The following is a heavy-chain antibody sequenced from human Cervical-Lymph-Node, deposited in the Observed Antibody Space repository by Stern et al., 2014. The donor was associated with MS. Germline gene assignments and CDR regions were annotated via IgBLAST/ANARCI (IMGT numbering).Heavy chain of an antibody. D-gene: IGHD3-10*01. CDR1: GFSLSNAGVS. CDR2: LYWDDDT. CDR3: AHRHYYYDSGSYSNYGMEV. Sequence: SGPTLVKPTQTLTLTCTFSGFSLSNAGVSVGWIRQPPGKALEWLAILYWDDDTRYSPSLKSRLTITKDTSKNQVVLTMTNMDPVDTATYYCAHRHYYYDSGSYSNYGMEVWGQGNTVTVSS. V-gene: IGHV2-5*02. J-gene: IGHJ6*02.